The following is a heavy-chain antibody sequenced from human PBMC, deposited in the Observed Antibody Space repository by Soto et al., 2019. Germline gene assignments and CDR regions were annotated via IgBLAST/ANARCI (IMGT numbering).Heavy chain of an antibody. CDR1: NGSFSSGTYS. CDR2: IYYSGTT. CDR3: ARGHYYYGMDV. Sequence: SETLSLTCTVSNGSFSSGTYSWSWVRQPPGKGLEWIGYIYYSGTTYYTPSLKRRLTMSMDRANDHFSLNLTPVTAADTAVYFCARGHYYYGMDVWGQGITGTVSS. J-gene: IGHJ6*02. V-gene: IGHV4-30-2*01.